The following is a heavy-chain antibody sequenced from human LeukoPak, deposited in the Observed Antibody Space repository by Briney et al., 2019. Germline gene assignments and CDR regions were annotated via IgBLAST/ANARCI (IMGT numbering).Heavy chain of an antibody. CDR2: VYYSGTT. J-gene: IGHJ5*02. V-gene: IGHV4-39*07. CDR3: ARDRSYGDYGWFDP. Sequence: PSETLSLTCSVSGDSISLSFYYWGWIRQPPGKALEWIGSVYYSGTTSYNPSLKSRVTISVDMSKNHFSLRLRSVTAADTAMYYCARDRSYGDYGWFDPWGQGTLVTVSS. CDR1: GDSISLSFYY. D-gene: IGHD4-17*01.